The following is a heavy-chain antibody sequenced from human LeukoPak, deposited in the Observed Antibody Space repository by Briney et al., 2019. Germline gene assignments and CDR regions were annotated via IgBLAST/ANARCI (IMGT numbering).Heavy chain of an antibody. Sequence: PSETLSLTCTVSGGSISSYYWSWIRQPAWKGLEWIGRIYTSGSTNYNPSLKSRVTMSVDTSRNQFSLNLRSVTAADTAVYYCATLQSSGYDYSDYWGQGIVVTVSS. CDR3: ATLQSSGYDYSDY. D-gene: IGHD3-22*01. V-gene: IGHV4-4*07. CDR2: IYTSGST. J-gene: IGHJ4*02. CDR1: GGSISSYY.